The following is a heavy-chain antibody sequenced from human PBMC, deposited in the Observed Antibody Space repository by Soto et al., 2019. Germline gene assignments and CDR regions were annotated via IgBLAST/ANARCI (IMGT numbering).Heavy chain of an antibody. Sequence: PGGSLRLSCAASGFTFSSYAMSWVRQAPGKGLEWVSAISGSGGSTYYADSVKGRFTISRDNSKNTLYLQMNSLRAEDTAVYYCAKQPPRYFYDSSGSDYWGQGTLVTVSS. V-gene: IGHV3-23*01. CDR2: ISGSGGST. D-gene: IGHD3-22*01. CDR1: GFTFSSYA. CDR3: AKQPPRYFYDSSGSDY. J-gene: IGHJ4*02.